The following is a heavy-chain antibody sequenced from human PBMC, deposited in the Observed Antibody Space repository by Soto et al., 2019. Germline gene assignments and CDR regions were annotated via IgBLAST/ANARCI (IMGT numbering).Heavy chain of an antibody. CDR3: ARGNWDYNFDY. CDR2: IYHSGST. J-gene: IGHJ4*02. D-gene: IGHD4-4*01. Sequence: QLQLKESGSGLVKPSQTLSLTCAVSGGSISSGGYSCSWIRQPPGKGLEWIGYIYHSGSTYYNPSLKSRVTISVDRSKNQFSLKLSSVTAADTAVYYCARGNWDYNFDYWGQGTLVTVSS. V-gene: IGHV4-30-2*01. CDR1: GGSISSGGYS.